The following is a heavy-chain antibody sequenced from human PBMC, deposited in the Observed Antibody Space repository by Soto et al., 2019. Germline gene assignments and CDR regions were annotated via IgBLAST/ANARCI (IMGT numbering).Heavy chain of an antibody. CDR3: AGPYYDRNYYYGMDV. D-gene: IGHD3-10*02. CDR1: GYTFTSYA. V-gene: IGHV1-3*01. CDR2: INAGNGNT. Sequence: ASVKVSCKASGYTFTSYAMHLVRQAPGQRLEWMGWINAGNGNTKYSQKFQGRVTITRDTSASTAYMELSSLRSEDTAVYYCAGPYYDRNYYYGMDVWGQGTTVTVSS. J-gene: IGHJ6*02.